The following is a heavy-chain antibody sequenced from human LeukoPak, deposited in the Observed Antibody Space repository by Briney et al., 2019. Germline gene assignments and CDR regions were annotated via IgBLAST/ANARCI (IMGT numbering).Heavy chain of an antibody. CDR3: AKDGCGGDCYSDY. Sequence: PGGSLRLSCAASGFTFSSYGMHWVRQAPGKGLEWVAVIWYDGSNKYYADSVKGRFTISRDNSKNTLYLQMNSLRAEDTAVYYCAKDGCGGDCYSDYWGQGTLVTVSS. CDR1: GFTFSSYG. D-gene: IGHD2-21*02. V-gene: IGHV3-33*06. J-gene: IGHJ4*02. CDR2: IWYDGSNK.